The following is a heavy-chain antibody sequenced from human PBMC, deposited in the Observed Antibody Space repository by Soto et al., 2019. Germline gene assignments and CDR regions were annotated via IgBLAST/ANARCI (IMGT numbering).Heavy chain of an antibody. J-gene: IGHJ5*02. Sequence: SETLSLTCAVSGGSISSGGYSWSWIRQPPGKGLEWIGYIYHSGSTYYNPSLKSRVTISVDTSKNQFSLKLSSVTAADTAVYYCAVLVVVAATPGWFDPWGQGTLVTVS. CDR2: IYHSGST. CDR1: GGSISSGGYS. CDR3: AVLVVVAATPGWFDP. D-gene: IGHD2-15*01. V-gene: IGHV4-30-2*02.